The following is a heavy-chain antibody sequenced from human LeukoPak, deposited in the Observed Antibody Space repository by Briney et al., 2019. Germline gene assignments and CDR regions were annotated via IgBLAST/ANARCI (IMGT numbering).Heavy chain of an antibody. J-gene: IGHJ6*03. V-gene: IGHV1-2*02. CDR3: ARSSQEHGYSYYYYYYMDV. D-gene: IGHD3-22*01. Sequence: GASVKVSCKASGYTFTGYYMHWVRQAPGQGREWMGWINPNSGGTNYAQKFQGRVTMTRDTSISTAYMELSRLRSDDTAVYYCARSSQEHGYSYYYYYYMDVWGKGTTVTISS. CDR2: INPNSGGT. CDR1: GYTFTGYY.